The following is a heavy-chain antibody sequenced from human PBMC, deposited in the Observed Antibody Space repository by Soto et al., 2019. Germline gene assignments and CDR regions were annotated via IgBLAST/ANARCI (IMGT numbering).Heavy chain of an antibody. CDR3: ARDDYDILTGYGGAFDI. V-gene: IGHV3-66*01. CDR2: IYSGGST. Sequence: PGGSLRLSCAASVFTVSSNYMSWVRQAPGKGLEWVSVIYSGGSTYYADSVKGRFTISRDNSKNTLYLQMNSLRAEDTAVYYCARDDYDILTGYGGAFDIWGQGTMVTVSS. CDR1: VFTVSSNY. J-gene: IGHJ3*02. D-gene: IGHD3-9*01.